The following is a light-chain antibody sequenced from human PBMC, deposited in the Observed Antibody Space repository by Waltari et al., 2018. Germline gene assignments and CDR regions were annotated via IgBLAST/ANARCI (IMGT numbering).Light chain of an antibody. CDR3: CSYAGSGTYV. Sequence: QSALTQPASVSGTPGPSITISCTGPNSDVGHSNLVPWYQHPPGEAPKLMICEVIKRPSGVSNRFSGSKSGNTASLTISGLQAEDEADYYCCSYAGSGTYVFGTGTKVTVL. J-gene: IGLJ1*01. CDR2: EVI. V-gene: IGLV2-23*02. CDR1: NSDVGHSNL.